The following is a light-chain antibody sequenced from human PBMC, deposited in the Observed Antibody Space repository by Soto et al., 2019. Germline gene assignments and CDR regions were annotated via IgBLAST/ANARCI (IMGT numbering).Light chain of an antibody. CDR1: QSLLYSSNNENY. V-gene: IGKV4-1*01. J-gene: IGKJ1*01. CDR3: QQYYTTPWT. CDR2: WAS. Sequence: DIVMTQSPDSLAVSLGERATINCKSSQSLLYSSNNENYLAWYQQKPGQPPKLLIYWASTRESGVPDRFSGSGSGTDFTLTISSLQAEDVAVYYCQQYYTTPWTFGQGTKVESK.